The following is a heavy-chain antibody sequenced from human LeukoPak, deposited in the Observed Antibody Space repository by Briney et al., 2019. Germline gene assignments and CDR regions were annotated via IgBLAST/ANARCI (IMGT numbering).Heavy chain of an antibody. J-gene: IGHJ5*02. D-gene: IGHD3-10*01. CDR1: GSTSSRYA. Sequence: ESSVKVSFKCSGSTSSRYAFSWVRQAPARGLEWMGAIIAIFRTANNAQKFQCRVTITADEATSTAYQELRSLRTEATAVHYCARARGLSSRRLWCGELSLWGRCDPWGHGTLV. CDR2: IIAIFRTA. CDR3: ARARGLSSRRLWCGELSLWGRCDP. V-gene: IGHV1-69*13.